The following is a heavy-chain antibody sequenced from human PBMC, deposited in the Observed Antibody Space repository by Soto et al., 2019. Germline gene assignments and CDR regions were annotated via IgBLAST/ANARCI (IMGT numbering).Heavy chain of an antibody. CDR2: ISSSSSYI. CDR1: GFTFSSYS. J-gene: IGHJ2*01. Sequence: EVQLVKSWGGLVKPGGSLRLSCAASGFTFSSYSMNWVRQAPGKGLEWVSSISSSSSYIYYADSVKGRFTISSDNAKNSLYLQMNSLRAEDTAVYYCARCIAVAGNWYFDLWGRGTLVTVSS. D-gene: IGHD6-19*01. V-gene: IGHV3-21*01. CDR3: ARCIAVAGNWYFDL.